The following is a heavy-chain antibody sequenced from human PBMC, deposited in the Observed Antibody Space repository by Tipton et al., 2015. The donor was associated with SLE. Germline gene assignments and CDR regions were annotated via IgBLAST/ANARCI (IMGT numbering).Heavy chain of an antibody. CDR3: ARDRVTTQSV. CDR1: GGSISSGGYY. D-gene: IGHD4-17*01. Sequence: LRLSCTVSGGSISSGGYYWSWIRQHPGKGLEWIGYIYYSGSTYYNPSLKSRVTISVDTSKNQFSLKLSSVTAADTAVYYCARDRVTTQSVWGQGTLVTVSS. V-gene: IGHV4-31*03. J-gene: IGHJ4*02. CDR2: IYYSGST.